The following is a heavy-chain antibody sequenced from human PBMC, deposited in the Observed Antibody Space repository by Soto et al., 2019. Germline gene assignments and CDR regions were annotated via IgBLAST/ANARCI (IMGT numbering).Heavy chain of an antibody. Sequence: EVQLLESGGGLVQPGGSLRLSCAASGFTFSSYGMSWVRQAPGKGLEWVSTISGNEDTAYYADSVKGRFTISRDNSKNTLHLQMNSLRAEHTAVYYCAKKLWFGQLSPIDFWGQGSLVTVSS. D-gene: IGHD3-10*01. CDR3: AKKLWFGQLSPIDF. J-gene: IGHJ4*02. CDR1: GFTFSSYG. V-gene: IGHV3-23*01. CDR2: ISGNEDTA.